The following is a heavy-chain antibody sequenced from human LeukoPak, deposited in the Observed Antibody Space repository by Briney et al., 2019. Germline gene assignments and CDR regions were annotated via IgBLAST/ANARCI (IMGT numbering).Heavy chain of an antibody. V-gene: IGHV1-18*01. CDR3: ARGRTLRGLVDY. J-gene: IGHJ4*02. CDR2: ISGYNGNT. CDR1: GYTFTGYG. D-gene: IGHD3-16*01. Sequence: ASVKVSCTASGYTFTGYGISWMRQAPGQGLEWMGWISGYNGNTSYAQKFQGRVTMTRDTSTSTVYMELSSLRSEDTAVYYCARGRTLRGLVDYWGQGTLVTVSS.